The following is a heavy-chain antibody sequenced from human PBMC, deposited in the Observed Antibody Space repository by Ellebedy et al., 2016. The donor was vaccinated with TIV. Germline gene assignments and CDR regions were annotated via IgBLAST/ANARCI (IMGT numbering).Heavy chain of an antibody. D-gene: IGHD3-10*01. CDR3: ARLAGGSGSRPNWFDP. CDR1: GGSISSSSYY. V-gene: IGHV4-61*01. Sequence: SETLSLXCTVSGGSISSSSYYWSWIRQPPGKGLEWIGYIYYSGSTNYNPSLKSRVTISVDTSKNQFSLKLSSVTAADTAVYYCARLAGGSGSRPNWFDPWGQGTLVTVSS. J-gene: IGHJ5*02. CDR2: IYYSGST.